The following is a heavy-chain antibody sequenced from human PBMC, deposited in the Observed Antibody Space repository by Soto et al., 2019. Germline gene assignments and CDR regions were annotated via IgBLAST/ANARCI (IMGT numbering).Heavy chain of an antibody. Sequence: TSETLSLTCTVSGGSISTSSYYWGWIRQPPGKGLEWIGSIYYSGNTYCSPSLKSRVTISVDTSKNQFSLKLSSVTAADTAVYYCAGGRVDVSSTDYWGQGTLVTV. V-gene: IGHV4-39*01. CDR3: AGGRVDVSSTDY. CDR2: IYYSGNT. J-gene: IGHJ4*02. CDR1: GGSISTSSYY. D-gene: IGHD3-16*02.